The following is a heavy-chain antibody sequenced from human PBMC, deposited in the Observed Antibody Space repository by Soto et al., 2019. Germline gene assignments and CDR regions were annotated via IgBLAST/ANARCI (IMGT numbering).Heavy chain of an antibody. D-gene: IGHD3-10*01. CDR3: ASHDGTGYYGMDV. CDR1: GGSISSSNW. CDR2: IYHSGST. J-gene: IGHJ6*02. V-gene: IGHV4-4*02. Sequence: NPSETLSLTCAVSGGSISSSNWWSWVRQPPGKGLEWIGEIYHSGSTNYNPSLKSRVTISVDKSKNQFSLKLSSVTAADTAVYYCASHDGTGYYGMDVWGQGTTVTVSS.